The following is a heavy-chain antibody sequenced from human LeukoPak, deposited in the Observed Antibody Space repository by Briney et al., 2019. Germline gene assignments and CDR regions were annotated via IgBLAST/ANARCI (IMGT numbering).Heavy chain of an antibody. J-gene: IGHJ4*02. D-gene: IGHD6-19*01. CDR2: ISSSGST. CDR1: GGSIDTYY. V-gene: IGHV4-4*07. Sequence: PETLSLTCTVSGGSIDTYYWSWIRQPAGKGLEWVGRISSSGSTNYNPSLTSRVTMSVDTHNNQFSLKVTSVTAADTAVYYCARYAVAGSNLYFDYWGQGTLVTVSS. CDR3: ARYAVAGSNLYFDY.